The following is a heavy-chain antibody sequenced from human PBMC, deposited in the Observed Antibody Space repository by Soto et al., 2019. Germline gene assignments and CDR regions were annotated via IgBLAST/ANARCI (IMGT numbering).Heavy chain of an antibody. CDR2: IYWNDDK. CDR3: PLNLSGYRSRWREVHGEYFRH. Sequence: SGPTLVNPTQTLTLTCTFSGFSLRTNGVGVGWIRQTPGKALEWLALIYWNDDKRYSPSLKGRRTITKDTSKNQVVLTMTNIDPVDPATYYCPLNLSGYRSRWREVHGEYFRHWGQGTMVTVS. V-gene: IGHV2-5*01. CDR1: GFSLRTNGVG. D-gene: IGHD6-13*01. J-gene: IGHJ1*01.